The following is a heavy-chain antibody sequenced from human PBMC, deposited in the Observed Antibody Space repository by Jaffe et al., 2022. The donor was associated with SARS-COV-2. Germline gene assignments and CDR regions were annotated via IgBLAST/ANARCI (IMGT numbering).Heavy chain of an antibody. CDR3: AKDMTGNTLGGSMDV. CDR1: GFTFDDYA. D-gene: IGHD3-16*01. Sequence: EVQLVESGGGLVQPGRSLRLSCAASGFTFDDYAMHWVRQAPGKGLEWVSGISWNSGSIGYADSVKGRFTISRDNAKNSLYLQMNSLRAEDTALYYCAKDMTGNTLGGSMDVWGQGTTVTVSS. CDR2: ISWNSGSI. V-gene: IGHV3-9*01. J-gene: IGHJ6*02.